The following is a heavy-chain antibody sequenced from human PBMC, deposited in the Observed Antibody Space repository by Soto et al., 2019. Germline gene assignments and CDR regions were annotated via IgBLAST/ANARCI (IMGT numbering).Heavy chain of an antibody. J-gene: IGHJ6*02. D-gene: IGHD2-15*01. CDR3: ERDIVCSGGSCYDYGMDV. V-gene: IGHV3-48*02. Sequence: EVQLVESGGGLVQPGGSLRLSCAASGFTFSGYSMNWVRQAPGKGLEWVSYISSSSRTIYYADSVKGRFTISRDNANNSLYLQRTSLRDEETAVYYCERDIVCSGGSCYDYGMDVWGQGTTVTVSS. CDR1: GFTFSGYS. CDR2: ISSSSRTI.